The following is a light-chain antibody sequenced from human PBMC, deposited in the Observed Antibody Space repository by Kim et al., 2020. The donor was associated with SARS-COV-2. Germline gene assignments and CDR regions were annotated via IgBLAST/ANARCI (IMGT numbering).Light chain of an antibody. Sequence: IQLTQSPSTLSASVGDRVTITCRASQSIGGWLAWYQQKPGKAPKLLIYDASSVESVVPPRFSGSGSGTEFTLTISSLQPDDSATHSCQHHSTFPLTFGQGTRLEIK. CDR2: DAS. CDR1: QSIGGW. J-gene: IGKJ5*01. CDR3: QHHSTFPLT. V-gene: IGKV1-5*01.